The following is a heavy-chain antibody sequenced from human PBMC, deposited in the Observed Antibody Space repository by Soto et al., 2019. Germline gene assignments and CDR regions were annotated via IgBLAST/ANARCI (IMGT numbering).Heavy chain of an antibody. D-gene: IGHD3-10*01. CDR2: IYYSGST. CDR1: GGSISSYY. CDR3: ARCGSGSYYKNYYYYYMDV. V-gene: IGHV4-59*01. Sequence: PSETLSLTCTVSGGSISSYYWSWIRQPPGKGLEWIGYIYYSGSTNYNPSLKSRVTISVDTSKNQFSLKLSSVTAADTAVYYCARCGSGSYYKNYYYYYMDVSGKGTTVTVSS. J-gene: IGHJ6*03.